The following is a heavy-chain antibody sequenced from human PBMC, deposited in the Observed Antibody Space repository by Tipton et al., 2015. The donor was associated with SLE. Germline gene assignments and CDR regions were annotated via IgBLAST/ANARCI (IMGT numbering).Heavy chain of an antibody. V-gene: IGHV3-7*01. J-gene: IGHJ3*02. CDR2: IDRDGGET. CDR1: GFSLSRYG. D-gene: IGHD5-12*01. Sequence: SLRLSCGASGFSLSRYGMSWVRQAPGKGLEWVGNIDRDGGETNYVESVKGRFTISRDNAKNSLYLDMNSLRAEDTAVYYCARDEGYSGYDGDDAFDIWGQGTMVTVSS. CDR3: ARDEGYSGYDGDDAFDI.